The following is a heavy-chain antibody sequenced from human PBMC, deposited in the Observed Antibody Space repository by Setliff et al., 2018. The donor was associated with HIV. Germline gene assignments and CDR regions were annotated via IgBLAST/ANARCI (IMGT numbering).Heavy chain of an antibody. CDR2: INAGNGNT. J-gene: IGHJ4*02. Sequence: ASVKVSCKASGYSFTSYTIHWVRQAPGQRLEWMGWINAGNGNTKYSQKFQGRVTITRDTSASTAYMELSSLRSEDTAVYYCARDYGSGSYYPYWGQGTLVTVSS. CDR1: GYSFTSYT. D-gene: IGHD3-10*01. V-gene: IGHV1-3*01. CDR3: ARDYGSGSYYPY.